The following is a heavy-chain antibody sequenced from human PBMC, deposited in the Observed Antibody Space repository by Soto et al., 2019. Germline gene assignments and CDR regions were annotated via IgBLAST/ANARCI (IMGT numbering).Heavy chain of an antibody. D-gene: IGHD3-3*01. CDR1: GGSFSGYY. Sequence: NPSETLSLTCAVYGGSFSGYYWSWIRQPPGKGLEWIGEINHSGSTNYNPSLKSRVTISVDTSKNQFSLKLSSVTAADTAVYYCARGGMYYDFWSGYPDYYGMDVWGQGTTVTSP. V-gene: IGHV4-34*01. J-gene: IGHJ6*02. CDR2: INHSGST. CDR3: ARGGMYYDFWSGYPDYYGMDV.